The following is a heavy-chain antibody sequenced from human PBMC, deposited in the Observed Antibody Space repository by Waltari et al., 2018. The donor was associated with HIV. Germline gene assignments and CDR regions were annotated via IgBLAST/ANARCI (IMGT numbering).Heavy chain of an antibody. J-gene: IGHJ4*02. CDR2: IKQDGSEK. V-gene: IGHV3-7*04. CDR3: ARGGFYGSGSKVN. D-gene: IGHD3-10*01. CDR1: GFTFSSFW. Sequence: EVQLVESGGGLVQPGGSLRLSRAASGFTFSSFWMSWVCPAPGKGLECVANIKQDGSEKYYVDSVNGRFTISRDNAENSLYLQMNSLRAEDTAVYYGARGGFYGSGSKVNWGQGTLVTVSS.